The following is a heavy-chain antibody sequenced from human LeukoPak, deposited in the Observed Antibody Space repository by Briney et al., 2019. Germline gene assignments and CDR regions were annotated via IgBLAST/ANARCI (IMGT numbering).Heavy chain of an antibody. CDR2: IKPDGGDK. J-gene: IGHJ4*02. CDR3: ARDRSTVAGIDY. V-gene: IGHV3-7*01. CDR1: VLIFNIYG. D-gene: IGHD6-19*01. Sequence: GVPLRLFCAASVLIFNIYGGAWLRQAPGEAVEWVATIKPDGGDKYYVDSVKGRFTISRDNARNSLFLQMNSLRAEDTAVYYCARDRSTVAGIDYWGQGTLVTVSS.